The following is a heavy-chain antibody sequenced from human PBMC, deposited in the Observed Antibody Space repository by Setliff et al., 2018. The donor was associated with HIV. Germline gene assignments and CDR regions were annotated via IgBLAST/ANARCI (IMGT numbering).Heavy chain of an antibody. CDR2: INHSGST. Sequence: SETLSLTCAVYGGSFSGYYWSWIRQPPGKGLEWIGEINHSGSTNYNPSLKSRVTISVDTSKNQFSLKLSSVTAADTALYYCSRGRELDYYYYYMDVWGKGTTVTVSS. D-gene: IGHD3-10*01. J-gene: IGHJ6*03. V-gene: IGHV4-34*01. CDR1: GGSFSGYY. CDR3: SRGRELDYYYYYMDV.